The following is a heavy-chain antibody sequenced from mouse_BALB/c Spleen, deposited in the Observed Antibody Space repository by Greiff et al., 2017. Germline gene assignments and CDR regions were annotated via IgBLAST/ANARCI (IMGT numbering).Heavy chain of an antibody. CDR3: ARYYDYDEGFAY. J-gene: IGHJ3*01. CDR2: IYPGDGDT. V-gene: IGHV1-80*01. Sequence: QVQLKESGAELVRPGSSVKISCKASGYAFSSYWMNWVKQRPGQGLEWIGQIYPGDGDTNYNGKFKGKATLTADKSSSTAYMQLSSLTSEDSAVYFCARYYDYDEGFAYWGQGTLVTVSA. D-gene: IGHD2-4*01. CDR1: GYAFSSYW.